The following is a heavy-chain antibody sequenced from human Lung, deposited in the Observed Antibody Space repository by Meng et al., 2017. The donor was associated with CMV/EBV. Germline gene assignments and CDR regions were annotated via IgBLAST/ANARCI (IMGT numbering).Heavy chain of an antibody. CDR3: ARGSSSYFDY. V-gene: IGHV1-8*03. CDR1: GYTFTSYD. J-gene: IGHJ4*02. Sequence: ASXXVSCKASGYTFTSYDINWVRQATGQGLEWMGWMNPNSGNTGYAQKFQGRVTITRNTSISTAYMELSSLRSEDTAVYYCARGSSSYFDYWGQGNLVTGSS. CDR2: MNPNSGNT. D-gene: IGHD6-13*01.